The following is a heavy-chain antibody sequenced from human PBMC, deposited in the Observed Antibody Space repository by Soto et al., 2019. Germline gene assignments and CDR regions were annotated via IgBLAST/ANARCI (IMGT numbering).Heavy chain of an antibody. CDR3: ARSGYSSGWRLDY. D-gene: IGHD6-19*01. Sequence: QVQLVQSGAEVKKPGSSVKVSCKASGGTFSSYTISWVRQAPGQGLEWMGRIIPILGIANYAQKFQGRVTITADNSTSTAYMELSSLRSEDTAVYYCARSGYSSGWRLDYWGQGTLVTVSS. J-gene: IGHJ4*02. V-gene: IGHV1-69*02. CDR1: GGTFSSYT. CDR2: IIPILGIA.